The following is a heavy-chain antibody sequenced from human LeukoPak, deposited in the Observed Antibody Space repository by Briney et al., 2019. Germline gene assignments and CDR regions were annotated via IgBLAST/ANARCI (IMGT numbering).Heavy chain of an antibody. CDR1: GGTFSSYA. Sequence: ASVKVSCKASGGTFSSYAISWVRQAPGQGLEWMGGIIPIFGTANYAQKFQGRVTITTDESTSTAYMELSSLRSEDTAVYYCARADTYYYDSSGYYCVYWGQGTLVTVSS. CDR2: IIPIFGTA. D-gene: IGHD3-22*01. J-gene: IGHJ4*02. CDR3: ARADTYYYDSSGYYCVY. V-gene: IGHV1-69*05.